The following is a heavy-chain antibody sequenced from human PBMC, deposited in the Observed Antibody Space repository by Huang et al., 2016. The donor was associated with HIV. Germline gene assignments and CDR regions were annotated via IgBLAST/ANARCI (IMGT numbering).Heavy chain of an antibody. J-gene: IGHJ4*02. CDR1: GFTFNNYG. CDR2: IRYDGSKK. V-gene: IGHV3-30*02. D-gene: IGHD3-16*02. CDR3: AKKGGGSYPPFEY. Sequence: QVQLVESGGGVVQPGGSLRLSWAASGFTFNNYGMHWVRQGEWKGMEWVASIRYDGSKKNYANYAKGRFTISRDSSKNTLYLQMNSLGAEETAVYYCAKKGGGSYPPFEYWGQGTLVTVSS.